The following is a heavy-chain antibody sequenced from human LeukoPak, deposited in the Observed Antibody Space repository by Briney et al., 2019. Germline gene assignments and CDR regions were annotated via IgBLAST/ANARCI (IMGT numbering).Heavy chain of an antibody. J-gene: IGHJ4*02. Sequence: SETLSLTCAVYGGSFSGYYWSGVRQPPGKGLEWGGEINHSGSTNYNPSLKSRVTISVDTSKNQFSLKLSSVTAADTAVYYCARHPSTYWGQGTLVTVSS. CDR3: ARHPSTY. D-gene: IGHD3-3*02. V-gene: IGHV4-34*01. CDR1: GGSFSGYY. CDR2: INHSGST.